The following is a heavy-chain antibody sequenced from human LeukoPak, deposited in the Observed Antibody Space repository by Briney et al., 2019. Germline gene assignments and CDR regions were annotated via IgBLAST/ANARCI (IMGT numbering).Heavy chain of an antibody. D-gene: IGHD5-12*01. CDR2: ISSSSSTI. Sequence: GGSLRLSCAASGFTFSSYSMTWVRQAPGKGLEWVPYISSSSSTIYYADSVKGRFTISRDNAKNSLYLQMNSLRAEDTAVYYCARVGYSGYDQQFDYWGQGTLVTVSS. J-gene: IGHJ4*02. V-gene: IGHV3-48*01. CDR3: ARVGYSGYDQQFDY. CDR1: GFTFSSYS.